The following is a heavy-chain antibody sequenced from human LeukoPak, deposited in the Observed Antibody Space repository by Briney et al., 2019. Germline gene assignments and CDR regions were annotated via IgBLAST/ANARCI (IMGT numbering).Heavy chain of an antibody. J-gene: IGHJ4*02. CDR3: AGGYSYGYDY. V-gene: IGHV4-39*07. Sequence: IPSETLSLTCTVAGGSISSSSYYWGWLRQPPGKGLEWIGSIYYSGSTYYHPSLKSRVTISVDTSKNQFSLKLSSVTAADTAVYYCAGGYSYGYDYWGQGTLVTVSS. CDR2: IYYSGST. CDR1: GGSISSSSYY. D-gene: IGHD5-18*01.